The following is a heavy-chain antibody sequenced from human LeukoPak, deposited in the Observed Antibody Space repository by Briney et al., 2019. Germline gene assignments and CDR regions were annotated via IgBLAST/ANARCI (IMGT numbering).Heavy chain of an antibody. J-gene: IGHJ4*02. CDR1: GFTFSSYW. CDR3: ARDYYDSSGYYHVGYFDY. D-gene: IGHD3-22*01. Sequence: PGGSLRLSCAASGFTFSSYWMSWVRQAPGKGLESVANIKQDGSEKYYVDSVKGRFTISRDNAKNSLYLQMNSLRAEDTAVYYCARDYYDSSGYYHVGYFDYWGQGTLVTVSS. V-gene: IGHV3-7*01. CDR2: IKQDGSEK.